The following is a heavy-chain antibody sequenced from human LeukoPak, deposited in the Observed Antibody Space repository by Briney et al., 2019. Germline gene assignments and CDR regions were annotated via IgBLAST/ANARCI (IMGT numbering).Heavy chain of an antibody. CDR2: TSAYNGNT. V-gene: IGHV1-18*01. CDR1: GYTFNSYG. Sequence: ASVKVSCKASGYTFNSYGITWVRQAPGQGLEWMGWTSAYNGNTNYAQKFQGRVTMTTDTSTSTAYMELGSLRSDDTAVYYCARDHCTVWFGELCGIDYWGQGTLVTVSS. CDR3: ARDHCTVWFGELCGIDY. J-gene: IGHJ4*02. D-gene: IGHD3-10*01.